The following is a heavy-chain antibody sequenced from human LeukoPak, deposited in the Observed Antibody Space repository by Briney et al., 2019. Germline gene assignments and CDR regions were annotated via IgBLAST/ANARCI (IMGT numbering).Heavy chain of an antibody. J-gene: IGHJ6*03. V-gene: IGHV4-39*01. CDR3: ARPPITIFGVVMGMDV. D-gene: IGHD3-3*01. CDR1: GGSISSSSYY. CDR2: IYYSGST. Sequence: SETLSLTCTVSGGSISSSSYYWGWIRQPPGKGLEWIGSIYYSGSTYYNPSLESRVTISVDTSKNQFSLKLSSVTAADTAVYYCARPPITIFGVVMGMDVWGKGTTVTVSS.